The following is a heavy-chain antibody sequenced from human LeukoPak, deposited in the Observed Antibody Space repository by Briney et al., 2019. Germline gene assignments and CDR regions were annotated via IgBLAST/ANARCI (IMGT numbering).Heavy chain of an antibody. V-gene: IGHV4-39*07. CDR1: GGSISSSSYC. D-gene: IGHD2-2*01. Sequence: PSETLSLTCTVSGGSISSSSYCWDWLRQPPGKGLEWIVSIYYSGSTQDNPSLKRRVPISVDTSKNQFSLRLTSVTAADTAVYYCARLGIGVVPSAMLGDYYFDYWGQGTLVTVSS. J-gene: IGHJ4*02. CDR3: ARLGIGVVPSAMLGDYYFDY. CDR2: IYYSGST.